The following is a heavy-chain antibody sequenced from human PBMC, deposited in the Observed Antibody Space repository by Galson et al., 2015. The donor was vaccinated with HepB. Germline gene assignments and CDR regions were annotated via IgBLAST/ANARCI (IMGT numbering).Heavy chain of an antibody. Sequence: SLRLSCAASGFTFDDHVIHWVRQAPGKGLEWVSGISWNSGNIAYADSVKGRFTISRDNANNSLYLQMNSLRAEDTAMYYCAKVRFYYDSSGYNYYFDFWGQGTLVTVSS. D-gene: IGHD3-22*01. CDR2: ISWNSGNI. CDR3: AKVRFYYDSSGYNYYFDF. J-gene: IGHJ4*02. V-gene: IGHV3-9*01. CDR1: GFTFDDHV.